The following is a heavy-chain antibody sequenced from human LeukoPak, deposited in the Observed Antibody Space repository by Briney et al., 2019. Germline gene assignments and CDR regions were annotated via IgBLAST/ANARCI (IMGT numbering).Heavy chain of an antibody. CDR2: ISYDGSNK. CDR3: ARGRAAYYYDSSGYFAY. J-gene: IGHJ4*02. V-gene: IGHV3-30*01. CDR1: GFTFSSCA. D-gene: IGHD3-22*01. Sequence: GGSLRLSCAASGFTFSSCAMHWVRQAPGKGLEWVAVISYDGSNKYYADSVKGRFTISRDNSKNTLYLQMNSLRAEDTAVYYCARGRAAYYYDSSGYFAYWGQGTLVTVSS.